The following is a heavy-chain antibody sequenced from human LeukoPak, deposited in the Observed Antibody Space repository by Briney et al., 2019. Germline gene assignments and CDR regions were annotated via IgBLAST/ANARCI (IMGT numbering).Heavy chain of an antibody. J-gene: IGHJ4*02. D-gene: IGHD3-22*01. CDR1: GGSISSGGFY. CDR3: ARAHPYFDGSGYIAIPFDR. Sequence: SQTLSLTCTVSGGSISSGGFYWNWIRQPPGKDLEWIGYISYRGSTNYSPSLKGRLTISLDTSKNQFSLRLSSVTGTDTAIYYCARAHPYFDGSGYIAIPFDRWGQGTLVTVSS. V-gene: IGHV4-30-4*01. CDR2: ISYRGST.